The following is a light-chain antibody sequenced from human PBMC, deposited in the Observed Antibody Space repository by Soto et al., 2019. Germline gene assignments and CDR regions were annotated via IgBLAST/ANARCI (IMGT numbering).Light chain of an antibody. J-gene: IGLJ1*01. CDR1: STDVGGYNY. V-gene: IGLV2-8*01. CDR3: RSYAGKTIHSV. Sequence: QSALTQAPSASGSAGQSVTISWTGTSTDVGGYNYVSWYQQHPGKAPKLMIYEVSKRPSGVPDRFSGSKSGNTASLTVSGLQAEDEAHYYCRSYAGKTIHSVF. CDR2: EVS.